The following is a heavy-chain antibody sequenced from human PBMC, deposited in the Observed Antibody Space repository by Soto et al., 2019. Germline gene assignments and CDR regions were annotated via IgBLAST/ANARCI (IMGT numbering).Heavy chain of an antibody. V-gene: IGHV4-39*01. CDR3: ARLYGSGSYSFYGMDV. CDR2: IYYSGIT. CDR1: GGSISSSSYY. D-gene: IGHD3-10*01. J-gene: IGHJ6*02. Sequence: KSSETLSLTCTVSGGSISSSSYYWGWIRQPPGKGLEWIGSIYYSGITYYNPSLKSRVTISVDTSKNQFSPKLSSVTAADTAVYYCARLYGSGSYSFYGMDVWGQGTTVTAP.